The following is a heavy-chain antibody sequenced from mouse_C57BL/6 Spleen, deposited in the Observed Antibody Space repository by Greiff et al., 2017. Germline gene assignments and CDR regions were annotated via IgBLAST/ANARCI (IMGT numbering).Heavy chain of an antibody. J-gene: IGHJ2*01. CDR3: ARRYYGSSYYCDY. D-gene: IGHD1-1*01. Sequence: QVQLQQPGAELVKPGASVKLSCKASGYTFTSYWMHWVKQRPGRGREWIGRIDPNSGGTKYNEKFKSKATLTVDKPSSTAYMQLSSLTSEDSAVYYCARRYYGSSYYCDYWGQGTTLTVSS. CDR1: GYTFTSYW. V-gene: IGHV1-72*01. CDR2: IDPNSGGT.